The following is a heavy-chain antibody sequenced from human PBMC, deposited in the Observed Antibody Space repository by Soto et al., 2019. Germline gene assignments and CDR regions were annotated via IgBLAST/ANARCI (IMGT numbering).Heavy chain of an antibody. V-gene: IGHV4-59*01. Sequence: SETLSLTCTVSGGSISSYYWSWIRQPPGKGLEWIGYIYYSGSTNYNPSLKSRVTISVDTSKNQFSLKLSSVTAADTAVYYCARVKGLTIFGVVIIDWFDPWGQGTLVPSPQ. CDR3: ARVKGLTIFGVVIIDWFDP. CDR2: IYYSGST. CDR1: GGSISSYY. J-gene: IGHJ5*02. D-gene: IGHD3-3*01.